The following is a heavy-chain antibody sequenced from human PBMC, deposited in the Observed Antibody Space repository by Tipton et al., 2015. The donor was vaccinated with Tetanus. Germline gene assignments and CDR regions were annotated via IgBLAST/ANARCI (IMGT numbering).Heavy chain of an antibody. CDR3: TTDTLHYGLGR. Sequence: SLRLSCAASGFTFSNAWMSWVRQAPGKGLEWVGRIKSKTDGGTTDYAAPVKGRFTISRDDSKNTLYLQMNSLKTEDTAVYYCTTDTLHYGLGRWGQGTLVTVSS. D-gene: IGHD4-17*01. CDR1: GFTFSNAW. CDR2: IKSKTDGGTT. J-gene: IGHJ4*02. V-gene: IGHV3-15*01.